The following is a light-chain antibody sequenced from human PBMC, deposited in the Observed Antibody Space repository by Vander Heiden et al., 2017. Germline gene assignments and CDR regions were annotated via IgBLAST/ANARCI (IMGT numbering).Light chain of an antibody. Sequence: DVLLTQSPSFLSASVGDRVTITCRASQGTSTYLAWYQQKSGKAPKLLIHAASTLQSGVPSRFSGSGSGTEFTLTISSLQPEDSAIYYCQQRSSYPYTFGQGTKLEIK. CDR2: AAS. CDR1: QGTSTY. V-gene: IGKV1-9*01. CDR3: QQRSSYPYT. J-gene: IGKJ2*01.